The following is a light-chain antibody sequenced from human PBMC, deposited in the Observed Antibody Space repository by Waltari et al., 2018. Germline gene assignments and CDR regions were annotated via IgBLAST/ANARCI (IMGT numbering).Light chain of an antibody. CDR3: QQYNTYYT. CDR1: QSIMSW. J-gene: IGKJ2*01. CDR2: KAS. V-gene: IGKV1-5*03. Sequence: DVQMNQSPSTLSASVGDTVTITCRASQSIMSWLAWYQQKAGKAPKVLISKASTLESGVPSRFSGSESGTEFTLTISNLQPDDSATYYCQQYNTYYTFGQGTIVEIK.